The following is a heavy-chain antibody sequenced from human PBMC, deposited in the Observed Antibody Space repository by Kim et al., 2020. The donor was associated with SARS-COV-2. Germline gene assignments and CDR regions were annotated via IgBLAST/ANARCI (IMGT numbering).Heavy chain of an antibody. CDR3: AMGVCMGAVCYSYAFDI. CDR1: GFTFSSYA. J-gene: IGHJ3*02. D-gene: IGHD2-21*01. CDR2: ISYDGSNK. Sequence: GGSLRLSCAASGFTFSSYAMHWVRQAPGKGLEWVAVISYDGSNKYYADSVKGRFTISRDNSKNTLYLQMNSLRAEDTAVYYCAMGVCMGAVCYSYAFDI. V-gene: IGHV3-30*04.